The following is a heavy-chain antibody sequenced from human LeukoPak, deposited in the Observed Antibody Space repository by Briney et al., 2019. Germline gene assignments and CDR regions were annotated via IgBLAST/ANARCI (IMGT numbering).Heavy chain of an antibody. J-gene: IGHJ3*02. CDR2: IHYSGST. V-gene: IGHV4-59*08. CDR1: GGSISSYH. D-gene: IGHD2-21*01. CDR3: ARSVSWGLLVRDDAFDI. Sequence: SETLSLTCTVSGGSISSYHWIWIRQPPGKGLEWIGYIHYSGSTNYNPSLRSRVTTSVDTSKKQFSLKLRSVTAADTAVYYCARSVSWGLLVRDDAFDIWGQGTMVTVSS.